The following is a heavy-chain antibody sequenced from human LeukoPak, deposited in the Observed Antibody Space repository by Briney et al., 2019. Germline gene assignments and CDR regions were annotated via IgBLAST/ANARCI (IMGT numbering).Heavy chain of an antibody. J-gene: IGHJ5*02. CDR1: GGTFSSYA. Sequence: GASVKVSCKASGGTFSSYAISWVRQAPGQGLEWMGRIIPILGTANYAQKFQGRVTITADKSTSTAYMELSSLRSEDTAVYYCARTIAAAGPNWFDPWGQGTLVTVSS. CDR2: IIPILGTA. D-gene: IGHD6-13*01. V-gene: IGHV1-69*04. CDR3: ARTIAAAGPNWFDP.